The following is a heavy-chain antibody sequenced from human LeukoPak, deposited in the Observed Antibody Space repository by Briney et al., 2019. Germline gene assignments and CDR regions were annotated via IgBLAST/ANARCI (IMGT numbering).Heavy chain of an antibody. V-gene: IGHV3-30*18. CDR1: GFTFSSYG. Sequence: GRSLRLSCAASGFTFSSYGMHWVRQAPGKGLEWVAVISYDGSNKYYADSVKGRFTISRDNSKNTLYLQMNSLRAEDTAVYYCAKGGRYHPLYYYYYYMDVWGKGTTVTVSS. CDR3: AKGGRYHPLYYYYYYMDV. D-gene: IGHD1-26*01. J-gene: IGHJ6*03. CDR2: ISYDGSNK.